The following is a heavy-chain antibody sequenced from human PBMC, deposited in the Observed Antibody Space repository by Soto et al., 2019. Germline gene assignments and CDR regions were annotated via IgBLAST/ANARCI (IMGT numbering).Heavy chain of an antibody. CDR1: GFTFSSYA. D-gene: IGHD3-10*01. J-gene: IGHJ6*02. V-gene: IGHV3-23*01. CDR3: VTPLLLPPLLWFGESLTTNGMAV. CDR2: ISGSGGST. Sequence: GGSLRLSCAASGFTFSSYAMSWVRQAPGKGLEWVSAISGSGGSTYYADSVKGRFTISRDNSKNTLYLQMNSPRAEDTAVYYCVTPLLLPPLLWFGESLTTNGMAVWG.